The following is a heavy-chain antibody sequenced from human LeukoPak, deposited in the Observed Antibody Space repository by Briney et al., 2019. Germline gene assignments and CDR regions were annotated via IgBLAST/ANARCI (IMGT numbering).Heavy chain of an antibody. J-gene: IGHJ4*02. Sequence: PGGSLRLSCAGSGFPFSNYWMAWVRQAPGKGLEWVANMKEGGDEINYVDSVKGRFTISRDNAKNSLDLQRNRLRVDDTAVYYSVRDRGYSTFDYWGQGTLVIVSS. V-gene: IGHV3-7*01. CDR2: MKEGGDEI. D-gene: IGHD4-23*01. CDR1: GFPFSNYW. CDR3: VRDRGYSTFDY.